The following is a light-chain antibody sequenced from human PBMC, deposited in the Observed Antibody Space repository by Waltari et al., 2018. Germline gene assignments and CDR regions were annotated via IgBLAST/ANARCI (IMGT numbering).Light chain of an antibody. CDR2: YDS. CDR1: NIESKS. J-gene: IGLJ1*01. V-gene: IGLV3-21*01. Sequence: SYVLTQPPSVSVAPGETARLTCGGHNIESKSGHWYRQRPGQAPVLVISYDSDRPSGIPDRLSGSNSGNTATLTISRVEAGDEADYYCQVWDANTDPGVFGTGTEVTVL. CDR3: QVWDANTDPGV.